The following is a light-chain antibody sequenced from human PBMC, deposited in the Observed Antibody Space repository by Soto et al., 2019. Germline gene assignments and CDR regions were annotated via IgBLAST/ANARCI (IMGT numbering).Light chain of an antibody. CDR2: DAS. V-gene: IGKV3-11*01. CDR1: QSVSSY. J-gene: IGKJ4*01. CDR3: QQRSNWPST. Sequence: EIVLTQSPATLSLSPGERATLSCRASQSVSSYLAWYQQKPGQAPRLLIYDASNRATGIPARFSGSGSGTDFTLPTRSLDPESFAVYYCQQRSNWPSTFDGETKVAIK.